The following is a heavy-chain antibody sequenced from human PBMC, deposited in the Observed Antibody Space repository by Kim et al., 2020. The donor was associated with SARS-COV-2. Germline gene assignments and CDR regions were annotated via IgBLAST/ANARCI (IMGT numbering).Heavy chain of an antibody. J-gene: IGHJ4*02. D-gene: IGHD4-17*01. Sequence: SETLSLTCTVSGGSISSSSYYWGWIRQPPGKGLEWIGSIYYSGSTYYNPSLKSRVTISVDTSKNQFSLKLSSVTAADTAVYYCARHAFEYGDYGRRLFYFDYWGQGTLVTVSS. CDR2: IYYSGST. CDR1: GGSISSSSYY. V-gene: IGHV4-39*01. CDR3: ARHAFEYGDYGRRLFYFDY.